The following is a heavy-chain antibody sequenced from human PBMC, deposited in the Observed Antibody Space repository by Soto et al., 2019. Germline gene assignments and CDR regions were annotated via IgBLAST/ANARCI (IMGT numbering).Heavy chain of an antibody. Sequence: GASVKVSCKASGGTFSSYAISWVRQAPGQGLEWMGGIIPIFGTANYAQKFQGRVTITADESTSTAYMELSSLRSEDTAVYYCARVGIVGNYYYGMDVWRQGTTVTVSS. CDR1: GGTFSSYA. J-gene: IGHJ6*02. CDR2: IIPIFGTA. V-gene: IGHV1-69*13. CDR3: ARVGIVGNYYYGMDV. D-gene: IGHD2-2*03.